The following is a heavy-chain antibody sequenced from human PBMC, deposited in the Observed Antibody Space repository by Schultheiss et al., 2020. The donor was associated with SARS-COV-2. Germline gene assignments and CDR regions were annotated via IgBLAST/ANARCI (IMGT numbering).Heavy chain of an antibody. Sequence: GGSLRLSCKASGYTFTSYGISWVRQAPGQGLEWMGWISAYNGNTNYAQKLQGRVTMTTDTSTSTAYMELRSLRSDDTAVYYCARIDSISGSYWGLTTLPDAFDIWGQGTMVTVSS. CDR1: GYTFTSYG. J-gene: IGHJ3*02. V-gene: IGHV1-18*01. D-gene: IGHD1-26*01. CDR3: ARIDSISGSYWGLTTLPDAFDI. CDR2: ISAYNGNT.